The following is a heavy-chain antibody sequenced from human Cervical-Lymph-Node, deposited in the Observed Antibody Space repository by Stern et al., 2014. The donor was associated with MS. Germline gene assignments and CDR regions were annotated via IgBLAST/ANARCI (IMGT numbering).Heavy chain of an antibody. CDR2: IYTSGRI. Sequence: VQLVESGPGLVKPSQTLSLTCTVSGDSISSGSYHWNWIRQPAGKGLEWIGRIYTSGRITYNPSLKSRVIISIEPSKNQFSLRLSSVTAADTAVYYCARDRGHTTVAEGYYYDLDVWGQGTTVTVSS. J-gene: IGHJ6*02. V-gene: IGHV4-61*02. CDR3: ARDRGHTTVAEGYYYDLDV. CDR1: GDSISSGSYH. D-gene: IGHD1-1*01.